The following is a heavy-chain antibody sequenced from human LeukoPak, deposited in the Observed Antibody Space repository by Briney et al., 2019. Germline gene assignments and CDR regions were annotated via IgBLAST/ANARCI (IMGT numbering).Heavy chain of an antibody. J-gene: IGHJ6*02. CDR2: IAYGGTYT. V-gene: IGHV3-30*03. CDR1: GFTFSDDA. CDR3: ARNKAITAFFGMDV. Sequence: GGSLRLSCAASGFTFSDDAMHWVRQAPGKGLEWVAVIAYGGTYTHHADSLKGRFTISRDNSRDTLYLQMNSLRPEDTALYYCARNKAITAFFGMDVWGQGTTIIVSS. D-gene: IGHD2/OR15-2a*01.